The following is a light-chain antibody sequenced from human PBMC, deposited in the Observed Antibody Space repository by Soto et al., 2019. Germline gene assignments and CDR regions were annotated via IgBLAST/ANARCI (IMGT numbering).Light chain of an antibody. J-gene: IGKJ2*01. V-gene: IGKV3D-7*01. CDR1: QSVSSSY. CDR3: QQDYNLPMYT. Sequence: PGERVTLSCRASQSVSSSYLTWYQQKPGQAPRLLIYGASTRATGIPARFSGSGSGTDFTLTISSLQPEDFAVYYCQQDYNLPMYTFGQGTKLEIE. CDR2: GAS.